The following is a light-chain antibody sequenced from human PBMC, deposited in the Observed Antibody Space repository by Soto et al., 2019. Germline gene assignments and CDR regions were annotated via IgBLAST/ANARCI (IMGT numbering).Light chain of an antibody. J-gene: IGKJ4*01. CDR3: QQRSNWPGT. CDR1: QTINNN. V-gene: IGKV3-11*01. Sequence: EIVMTQSPATLSVSPGERATLSCRASQTINNNVAWYQLKDGQVPRLLIYGASNRATGIPARFSGSGSGTDFTLTISSLEPEDFAVYYCQQRSNWPGTFGGGTKVDI. CDR2: GAS.